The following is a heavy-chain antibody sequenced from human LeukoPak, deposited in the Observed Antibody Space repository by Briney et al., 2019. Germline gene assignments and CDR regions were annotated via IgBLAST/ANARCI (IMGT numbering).Heavy chain of an antibody. CDR3: TRSHYYDSSGYYFYYGMDV. J-gene: IGHJ6*02. D-gene: IGHD3-22*01. Sequence: PGGSLRLSCAASGFTFSSYWMHWVRQPPGKGLVWVSRISSDGSTTRYADSVKGRFTISRDNAKNTLYLQMNSLRAEDTAVYYCTRSHYYDSSGYYFYYGMDVWGQGTTVTVSS. V-gene: IGHV3-74*01. CDR1: GFTFSSYW. CDR2: ISSDGSTT.